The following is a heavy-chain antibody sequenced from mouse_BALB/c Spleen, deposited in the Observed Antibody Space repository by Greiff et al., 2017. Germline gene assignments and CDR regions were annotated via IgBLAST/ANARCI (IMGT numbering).Heavy chain of an antibody. CDR2: ISTYYGDA. V-gene: IGHV1S137*01. CDR3: ARSGITTVVATGYFDY. CDR1: GYTFTDYA. Sequence: VQLQQSGAELVRPGVSVKISCKGSGYTFTDYAMHWVKQSHAKSLEWIGVISTYYGDASYNQKFKGKATMTVDKSSSTAYMELARLTSEDSAIYYCARSGITTVVATGYFDYWGQGTTLTVSS. D-gene: IGHD1-1*01. J-gene: IGHJ2*01.